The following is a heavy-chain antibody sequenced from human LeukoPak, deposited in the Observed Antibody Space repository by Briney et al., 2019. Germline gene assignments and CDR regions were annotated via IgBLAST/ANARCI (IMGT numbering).Heavy chain of an antibody. CDR3: AGLVGRYSSGLYYYYFDY. CDR2: MYLSGTT. D-gene: IGHD3-22*01. V-gene: IGHV4-4*02. J-gene: IGHJ4*02. CDR1: GDSINSLDL. Sequence: SGTLSLTCTVSGDSINSLDLWSWVRQPPGEGLEWIGEMYLSGTTHSNPSVKSRVTISIDKSKNQFFLNLSSVTAADTAVYYCAGLVGRYSSGLYYYYFDYWGQGTLVTVSS.